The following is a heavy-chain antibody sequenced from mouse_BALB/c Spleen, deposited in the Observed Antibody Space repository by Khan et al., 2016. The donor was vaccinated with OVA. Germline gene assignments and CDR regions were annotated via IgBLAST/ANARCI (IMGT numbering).Heavy chain of an antibody. D-gene: IGHD2-14*01. Sequence: EVELVESGGGSVKPGGSLKLSCEVSGFNFSSYVMSWIRQTPEKRLEWVASISSSGSTYYPDSVKGRFTISRDNDRNVVYLQMSSLRSEVMAMYYCSREAYRYDEYYFDYWGQGTTLTVSS. CDR3: SREAYRYDEYYFDY. CDR1: GFNFSSYV. CDR2: ISSSGST. V-gene: IGHV5-6-5*01. J-gene: IGHJ2*01.